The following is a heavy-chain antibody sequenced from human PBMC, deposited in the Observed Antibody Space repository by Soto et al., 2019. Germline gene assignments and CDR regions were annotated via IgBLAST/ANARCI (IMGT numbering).Heavy chain of an antibody. CDR2: IDPSDSYT. CDR3: ARLGGSSSPFYYYYYGMDV. V-gene: IGHV5-10-1*01. D-gene: IGHD1-26*01. Sequence: GESLTISCKGSGYSFTSYWISWVRQMPGKGLEWMGRIDPSDSYTNYSPSFQGHVTVSADKSISTAYLQWSSLKASDTAMYYCARLGGSSSPFYYYYYGMDVWGQGTTVTVSS. CDR1: GYSFTSYW. J-gene: IGHJ6*02.